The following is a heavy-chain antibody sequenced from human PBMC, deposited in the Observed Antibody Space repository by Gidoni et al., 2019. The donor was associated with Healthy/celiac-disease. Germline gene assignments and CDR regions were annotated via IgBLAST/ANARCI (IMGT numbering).Heavy chain of an antibody. CDR3: AKNGAVAGRYFDY. V-gene: IGHV3-23*01. CDR1: GFTFSSYA. CDR2: ISGSGGST. D-gene: IGHD6-19*01. J-gene: IGHJ4*02. Sequence: EVQLLESGGGLVQPGGSLRLSGAAFGFTFSSYAFSWVRQALGKGLEWFSAISGSGGSTYYADSVKGRFTIARDNSKNTLYLQMNSLRAEDTAVYYFAKNGAVAGRYFDYWGQGTLVTGSS.